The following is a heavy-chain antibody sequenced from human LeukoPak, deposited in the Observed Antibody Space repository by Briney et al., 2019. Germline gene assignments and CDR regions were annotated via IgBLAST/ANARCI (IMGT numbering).Heavy chain of an antibody. D-gene: IGHD3-3*01. Sequence: PSETLSLTCTVSGGSISSYYWSWIRQPPGKGLEWIGYIYYSGSTHYNPSLKSRVTISVDTSKNQFSLKLSSVTAADTAVYYCAREWGYDFWGALNYWGQGTLVTVSS. CDR3: AREWGYDFWGALNY. V-gene: IGHV4-59*01. CDR2: IYYSGST. CDR1: GGSISSYY. J-gene: IGHJ4*02.